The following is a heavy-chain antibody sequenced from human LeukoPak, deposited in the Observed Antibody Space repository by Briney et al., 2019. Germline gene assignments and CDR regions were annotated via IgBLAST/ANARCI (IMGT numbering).Heavy chain of an antibody. Sequence: PGGSLRLSCAASGFIFSDHYMDWVRQAPGKGLEWFARSRNKANSYTTEYAASVTGRFTISRDHSKNSLFLQMNSLKTEDTAVYYCTGDLGFTYCGVDCYPQWGQGTLVTVSS. J-gene: IGHJ4*02. V-gene: IGHV3-72*01. CDR3: TGDLGFTYCGVDCYPQ. CDR1: GFIFSDHY. D-gene: IGHD2-21*02. CDR2: SRNKANSYTT.